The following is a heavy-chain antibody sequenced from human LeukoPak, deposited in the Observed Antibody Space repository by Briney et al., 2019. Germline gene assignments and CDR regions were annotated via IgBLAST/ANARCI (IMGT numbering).Heavy chain of an antibody. CDR1: GYTFTSYG. D-gene: IGHD6-13*01. Sequence: ASVKVSCKASGYTFTSYGISWVRQAPGQGLEWMGWISTYNGNTNYAQKLQGRVTMTTDTSTSTAYMELRSLRSDDTAVYYCARASAVVAAAGIPLDYWGQGTLVTVSS. CDR2: ISTYNGNT. J-gene: IGHJ4*02. CDR3: ARASAVVAAAGIPLDY. V-gene: IGHV1-18*01.